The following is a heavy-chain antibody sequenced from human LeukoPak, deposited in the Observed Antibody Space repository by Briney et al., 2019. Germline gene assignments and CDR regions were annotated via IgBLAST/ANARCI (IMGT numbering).Heavy chain of an antibody. CDR1: GYTFTSYY. CDR2: INPSGGST. Sequence: ASVKVSCTASGYTFTSYYMHWVRQAPGQGLEWMGIINPSGGSTSYAQKFQGRVTMTRDTSTSTVYMELSSLRSEDTAVYYCAVPWSGYVLDYWGQGTLVTVSS. D-gene: IGHD3-3*01. J-gene: IGHJ4*02. CDR3: AVPWSGYVLDY. V-gene: IGHV1-46*01.